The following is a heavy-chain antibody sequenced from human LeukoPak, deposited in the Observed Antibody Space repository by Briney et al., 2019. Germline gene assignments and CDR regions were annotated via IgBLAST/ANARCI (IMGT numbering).Heavy chain of an antibody. V-gene: IGHV4-61*02. Sequence: PSQTLSLTCTVSGGSINSGNYYWSWIRQPAGKGLEWIGSIYSSGSTNYKPSLKSRATISVDTSKNQISLKLTSVTAADTAVYYCARDLGYDIDYWGQGTLVTVSS. D-gene: IGHD5-12*01. CDR2: IYSSGST. J-gene: IGHJ4*02. CDR1: GGSINSGNYY. CDR3: ARDLGYDIDY.